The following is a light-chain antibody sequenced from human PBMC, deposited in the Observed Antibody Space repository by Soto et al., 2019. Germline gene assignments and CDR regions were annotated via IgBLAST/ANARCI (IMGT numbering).Light chain of an antibody. CDR3: GAWENSLTVYV. CDR2: DSD. CDR1: SSNIAANS. V-gene: IGLV1-51*01. J-gene: IGLJ1*01. Sequence: QSVLTQPPSVSAAPGQEVTISCSASSSNIAANSVSWCQHLPGTAPKLIMYDSDRRPSGIPARFSGSKSGTSATLGITGLQTGDEADYYCGAWENSLTVYVFGSGTKVTVL.